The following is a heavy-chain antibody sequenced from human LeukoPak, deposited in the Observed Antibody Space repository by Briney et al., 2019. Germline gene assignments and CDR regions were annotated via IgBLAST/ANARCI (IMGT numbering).Heavy chain of an antibody. CDR3: ARVLAVAGTSDWFDP. CDR2: ISAYNGNT. CDR1: GYMFTNYT. D-gene: IGHD6-19*01. J-gene: IGHJ5*02. V-gene: IGHV1-18*01. Sequence: ASVKVSCKASGYMFTNYTLNWVRQAPGQGLEWMGWISAYNGNTNYAQKLQGRVTMTTDTSTSTAYMELRSLRSDDTAVYYCARVLAVAGTSDWFDPWGQGTLVTVSS.